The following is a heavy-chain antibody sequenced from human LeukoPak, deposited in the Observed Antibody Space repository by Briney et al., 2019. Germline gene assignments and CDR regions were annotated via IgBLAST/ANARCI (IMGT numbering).Heavy chain of an antibody. V-gene: IGHV3-7*01. CDR1: GFTFSSYW. J-gene: IGHJ4*02. CDR2: IKQDGSEK. D-gene: IGHD4-17*01. Sequence: GGSLRLSCAASGFTFSSYWMSWARQAPGKGLEWVANIKQDGSEKYYVDSVKGRFTISRDNAKNSLYLQMNSLRAEDTAVYYCARVSPSFYGDNAFDYWGQGTLVTVSS. CDR3: ARVSPSFYGDNAFDY.